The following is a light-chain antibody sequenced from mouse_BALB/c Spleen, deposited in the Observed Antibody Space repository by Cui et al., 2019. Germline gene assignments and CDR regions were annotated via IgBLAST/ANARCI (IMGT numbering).Light chain of an antibody. CDR2: KAS. J-gene: IGKJ1*01. CDR1: QNINVW. V-gene: IGKV10-94*01. Sequence: DIQMNQSPSSLSASLGDTITITCHASQNINVWLSWYQQKPGNIPKLLIYKASNLHTGVPSRFSGSGSGTGFTLTISSLQPEYIATYYCQQGQSYPRTFGGGTKLEIK. CDR3: QQGQSYPRT.